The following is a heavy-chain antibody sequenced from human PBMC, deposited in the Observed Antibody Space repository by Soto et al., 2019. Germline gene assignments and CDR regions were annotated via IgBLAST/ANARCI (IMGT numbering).Heavy chain of an antibody. D-gene: IGHD2-2*01. CDR2: INPNSGGT. J-gene: IGHJ5*02. CDR1: GYTFTGYY. CDR3: ARESGYCSSTSCYRNWFDP. Sequence: AASVKVSCKASGYTFTGYYMHWVRQAPGQGLEWMGWINPNSGGTNYAQKFQGRVTMTRDTSISTAYMELSRLRSDDTAVYYCARESGYCSSTSCYRNWFDPWGQGTLVTVSS. V-gene: IGHV1-2*02.